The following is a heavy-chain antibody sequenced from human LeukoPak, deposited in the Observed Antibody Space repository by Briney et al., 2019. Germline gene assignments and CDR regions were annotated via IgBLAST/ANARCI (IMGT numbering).Heavy chain of an antibody. Sequence: SVKVSCKASGYTFTSYDINWVRQAPGQGLEWMGGIIPIFGTANYAQKFQGRVTITTDESTSTAYMELSSLRSEDTAVYYCAGGEWGAYYWGQGTLVTVSS. D-gene: IGHD1-26*01. CDR3: AGGEWGAYY. CDR2: IIPIFGTA. J-gene: IGHJ4*02. CDR1: GYTFTSYD. V-gene: IGHV1-69*05.